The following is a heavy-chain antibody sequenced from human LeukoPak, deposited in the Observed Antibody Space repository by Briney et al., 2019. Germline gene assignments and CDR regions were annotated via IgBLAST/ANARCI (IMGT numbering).Heavy chain of an antibody. Sequence: ASVKVSCKASGYTFTSYAMHWVRQAPGQRLEWMGWINAGNGNTKYSQKFQGRVTITRDTSASTAYVELSSLRSEDTAVYYCARDKYSGYAARGGFDYWGQGTLVTVSS. CDR1: GYTFTSYA. D-gene: IGHD5-12*01. CDR3: ARDKYSGYAARGGFDY. CDR2: INAGNGNT. V-gene: IGHV1-3*01. J-gene: IGHJ4*02.